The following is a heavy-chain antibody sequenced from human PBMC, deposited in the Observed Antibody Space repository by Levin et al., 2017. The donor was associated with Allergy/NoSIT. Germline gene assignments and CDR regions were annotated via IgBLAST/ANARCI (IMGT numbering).Heavy chain of an antibody. D-gene: IGHD3-10*01. CDR1: GFTFGNWW. CDR3: AREWRDYGSGSYYSEYYYYGMDV. Sequence: GESLKISCAASGFTFGNWWMHWVRQAPGKGLLWVSRTNSDESLTTYADSVKGRFIISRDNAKNTLYLQMKSLRVEDTAVYYCAREWRDYGSGSYYSEYYYYGMDVWGQGTTVTVSS. J-gene: IGHJ6*01. CDR2: TNSDESLT. V-gene: IGHV3-74*01.